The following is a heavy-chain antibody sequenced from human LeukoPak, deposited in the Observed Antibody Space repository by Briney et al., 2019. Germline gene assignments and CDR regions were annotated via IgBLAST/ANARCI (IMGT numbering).Heavy chain of an antibody. Sequence: PGASLRLSCAASGFTFSSYAMSWVRQAPGKGLEWVSAISGSGGSTYYADSVKGRFTISRDNSKNTLYPQMNSLRAEDTAVYYCAKDPWDYYDSSGYYCWGQGTLVTVSS. CDR3: AKDPWDYYDSSGYYC. V-gene: IGHV3-23*01. D-gene: IGHD3-22*01. CDR2: ISGSGGST. J-gene: IGHJ4*02. CDR1: GFTFSSYA.